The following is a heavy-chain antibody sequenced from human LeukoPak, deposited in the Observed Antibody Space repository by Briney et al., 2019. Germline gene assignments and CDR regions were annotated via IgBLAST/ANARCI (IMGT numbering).Heavy chain of an antibody. CDR1: GGSISSYY. Sequence: SETLSLTCTVSGGSISSYYWSWIRQPPGKGLEWIGYIYYSGSTNYNPSLKSRVTISVDTSKNQFSLKLSSVTAADTAVYYCARAWDYWGQGTLVTVSS. J-gene: IGHJ4*02. CDR3: ARAWDY. V-gene: IGHV4-59*01. CDR2: IYYSGST.